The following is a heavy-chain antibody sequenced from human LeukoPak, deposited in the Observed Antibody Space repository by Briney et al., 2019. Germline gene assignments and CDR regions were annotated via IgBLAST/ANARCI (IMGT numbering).Heavy chain of an antibody. CDR1: GGSISGGNYY. V-gene: IGHV4-39*01. CDR3: ASRVGRSQDYFDY. Sequence: PSETLSLTCAVSGGSISGGNYYWSWIRQPPGKGLEWIGSIYYTGSTYYNPSHKSRVTISVDTSKNQFSLNLSSVTAADAAVYYCASRVGRSQDYFDYWGQGTLVTVSS. CDR2: IYYTGST. D-gene: IGHD1-26*01. J-gene: IGHJ4*02.